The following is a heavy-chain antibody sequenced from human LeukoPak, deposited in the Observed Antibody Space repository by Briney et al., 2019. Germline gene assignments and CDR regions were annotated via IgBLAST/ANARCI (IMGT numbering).Heavy chain of an antibody. Sequence: GGSLRLSCAASGFTFSSYSMSWVRQAPGKGLEWVSAISGSDGSTYYADSVKGRFTISRDNSKNTLYLQMSSLKAEDTAVYYCAKDLSPGVYWGQGTLVTVSS. D-gene: IGHD2-8*01. J-gene: IGHJ4*02. CDR1: GFTFSSYS. V-gene: IGHV3-23*01. CDR3: AKDLSPGVY. CDR2: ISGSDGST.